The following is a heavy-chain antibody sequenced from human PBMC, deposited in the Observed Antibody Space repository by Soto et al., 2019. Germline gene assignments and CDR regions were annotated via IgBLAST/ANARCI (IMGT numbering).Heavy chain of an antibody. CDR2: IIPILGIA. J-gene: IGHJ5*02. Sequence: SVKVSCKASAGTFSSYTISWVRQAPGQGLEWMGRIIPILGIANYAQKFQGRVTITADKSTSTAYMELSSLRSEDTAVYYCARAPISGNWFDPWGQGTLVTVSS. V-gene: IGHV1-69*02. CDR3: ARAPISGNWFDP. CDR1: AGTFSSYT.